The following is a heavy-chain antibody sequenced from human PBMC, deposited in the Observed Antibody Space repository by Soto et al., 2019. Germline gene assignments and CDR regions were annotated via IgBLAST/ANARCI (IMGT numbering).Heavy chain of an antibody. Sequence: LSLTCAVSGGSISSGGYSWSWIRQPPGKGLEWIGYIYHSGSTYYNPSLKSRVTISVDRSKNQFSLKLGSVTAADTAVYYCARLGPSLDGFDIWGQGKMVTVSS. CDR2: IYHSGST. CDR3: ARLGPSLDGFDI. V-gene: IGHV4-30-2*01. J-gene: IGHJ3*02. CDR1: GGSISSGGYS. D-gene: IGHD3-10*01.